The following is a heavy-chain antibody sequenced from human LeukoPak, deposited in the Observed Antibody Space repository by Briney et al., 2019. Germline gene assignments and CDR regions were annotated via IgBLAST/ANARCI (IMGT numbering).Heavy chain of an antibody. CDR3: AREGSGASLAYYFDY. CDR1: GFTFSSYA. J-gene: IGHJ4*02. V-gene: IGHV3-23*01. Sequence: GGSLRLSCAASGFTFSSYAMSWVRQAPGKGLEWVSAISGSGGSTYYADSVKGRFTISRDNSKNTLYLQMNSLRAEDTAVYYCAREGSGASLAYYFDYWGQGTLVTVSS. D-gene: IGHD6-19*01. CDR2: ISGSGGST.